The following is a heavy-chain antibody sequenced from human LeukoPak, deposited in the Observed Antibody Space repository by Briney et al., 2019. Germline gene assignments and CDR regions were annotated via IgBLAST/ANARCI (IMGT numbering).Heavy chain of an antibody. J-gene: IGHJ5*02. Sequence: SETLSLTCNVSGGSLSSSSYYWGWIRQPPGKGLEWIGSIYYSGTTDYNPSLKSRVTMSVDTSKNQFSLKLSSVTAADTAVYSCARGSVRGEFDPWGQGTLVTVSS. CDR3: ARGSVRGEFDP. CDR2: IYYSGTT. V-gene: IGHV4-39*07. CDR1: GGSLSSSSYY. D-gene: IGHD3-10*01.